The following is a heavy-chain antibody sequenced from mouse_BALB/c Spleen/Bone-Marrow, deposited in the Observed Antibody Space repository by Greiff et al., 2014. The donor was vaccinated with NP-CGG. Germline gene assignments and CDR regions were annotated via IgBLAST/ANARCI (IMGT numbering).Heavy chain of an antibody. D-gene: IGHD3-3*01. CDR1: GFTFSSFG. V-gene: IGHV5-17*02. Sequence: VQLKESGGGLVQPEGSRKLSCAASGFTFSSFGMHWVRQAPEKGLEWVAYISSGSSTIYYADTMKGRFTISRDNPKNTLFLQMTSLRSEDTAMYYCTRSGTLGAMDYWGQGTSVTVSS. CDR3: TRSGTLGAMDY. CDR2: ISSGSSTI. J-gene: IGHJ4*01.